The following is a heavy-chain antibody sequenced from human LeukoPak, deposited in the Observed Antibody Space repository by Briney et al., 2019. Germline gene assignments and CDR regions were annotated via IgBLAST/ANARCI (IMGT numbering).Heavy chain of an antibody. V-gene: IGHV3-15*01. CDR1: GFTFSNAW. J-gene: IGHJ4*02. Sequence: GGSLRLSCAASGFTFSNAWMSWVRQGPGKGLEWVGRIKSKADGGTTDYAAPVKGRFTISRDDSKNTLYLQMNSLKTEDTAVYYCTTQRSRITMVRGVIRSDHWGQGTLVTVSS. CDR2: IKSKADGGTT. D-gene: IGHD3-10*01. CDR3: TTQRSRITMVRGVIRSDH.